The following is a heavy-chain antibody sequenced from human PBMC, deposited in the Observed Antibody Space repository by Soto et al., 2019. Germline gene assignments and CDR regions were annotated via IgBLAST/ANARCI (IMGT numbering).Heavy chain of an antibody. V-gene: IGHV4-59*01. D-gene: IGHD2-21*02. J-gene: IGHJ6*02. CDR1: GGSISRYY. CDR3: ARDLWGYCGTDCYPLDV. CDR2: MYNTGST. Sequence: QVQLQESGPGLVKPSETLSLTCTVSGGSISRYYWSWIRQSPGKGLEWIGYMYNTGSTVYNPPFKSRVAVSVDTYKNQFSLKLNSVTAADTAVYYCARDLWGYCGTDCYPLDVWGQGTTVTVSS.